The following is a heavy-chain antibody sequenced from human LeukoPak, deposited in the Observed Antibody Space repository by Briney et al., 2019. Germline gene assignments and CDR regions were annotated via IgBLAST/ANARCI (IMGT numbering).Heavy chain of an antibody. Sequence: GESLKVSCRGSGYDFTPYWIAWVRKMPGKGLEWMGIIYPSDSDTRYSPSFQGQVTISADKSFSTAYLQWSSLTASDTAMYYCARRIPDGHYVGFDYWGQGTLVTVSS. D-gene: IGHD3-3*01. J-gene: IGHJ4*02. CDR1: GYDFTPYW. CDR3: ARRIPDGHYVGFDY. V-gene: IGHV5-51*01. CDR2: IYPSDSDT.